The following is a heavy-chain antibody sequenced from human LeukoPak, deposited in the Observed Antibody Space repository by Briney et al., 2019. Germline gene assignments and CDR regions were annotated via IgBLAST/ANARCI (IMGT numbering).Heavy chain of an antibody. J-gene: IGHJ4*02. CDR2: IDPSDSYT. V-gene: IGHV5-10-1*01. CDR3: ARTYYDILTGYSLSDY. Sequence: GESLKISCKGSGYSFPSYWITWVRQMPGKGLEWMGSIDPSDSYTNYSPSFQGHVTISPDKSISTAYLQWSSLMASDTAMYYCARTYYDILTGYSLSDYWGQGTLVTVSS. D-gene: IGHD3-9*01. CDR1: GYSFPSYW.